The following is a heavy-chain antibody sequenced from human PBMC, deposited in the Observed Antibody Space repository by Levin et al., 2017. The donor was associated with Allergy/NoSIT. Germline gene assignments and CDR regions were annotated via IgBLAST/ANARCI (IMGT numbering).Heavy chain of an antibody. CDR2: ISSSGSTI. J-gene: IGHJ3*02. CDR1: GFTFSDYY. CDR3: ARDQVHPLEKAYAFDI. V-gene: IGHV3-11*01. Sequence: GGSLRLSCAASGFTFSDYYMSWIRQAPGKGLEWVSYISSSGSTIYYADSVKGRFTISRDNAKNSLYLQMNSLRAEDTAVYYCARDQVHPLEKAYAFDIWGQGTMVTVSS.